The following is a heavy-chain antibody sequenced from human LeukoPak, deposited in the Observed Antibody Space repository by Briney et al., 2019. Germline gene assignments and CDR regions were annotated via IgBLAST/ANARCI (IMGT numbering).Heavy chain of an antibody. V-gene: IGHV4-38-2*02. J-gene: IGHJ3*02. D-gene: IGHD4-17*01. CDR2: IYHSGST. CDR1: GYSISSGYY. CDR3: ARDYVTVTNDAFDI. Sequence: PSETLSLTCAVSGYSISSGYYWGWIRQPPGKGLEWIGSIYHSGSTYYNPSLKSRVTISVDTSKNQFSLKVSSVTAADTAVYFCARDYVTVTNDAFDIWGQGTMVTVSS.